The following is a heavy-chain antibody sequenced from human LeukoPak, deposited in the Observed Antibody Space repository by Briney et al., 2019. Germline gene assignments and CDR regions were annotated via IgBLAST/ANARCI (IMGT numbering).Heavy chain of an antibody. J-gene: IGHJ4*02. D-gene: IGHD3-10*01. CDR1: GYTFTGYY. CDR3: ARGYYGSGSYRVDY. Sequence: ASVKVSCKASGYTFTGYYMHWVRQAPGQGLEWMGRINPNSGGTNYAQKFQGMVTMTRDTSISTAYMELSRLRSDDTAVYYCARGYYGSGSYRVDYWGQGTLVTVSS. CDR2: INPNSGGT. V-gene: IGHV1-2*06.